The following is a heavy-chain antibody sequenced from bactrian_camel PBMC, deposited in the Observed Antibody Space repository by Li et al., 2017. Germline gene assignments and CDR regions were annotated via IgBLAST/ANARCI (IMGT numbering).Heavy chain of an antibody. CDR2: INNYDGTE. V-gene: IGHV3S40*01. J-gene: IGHJ6*01. CDR1: GKTNVLNC. Sequence: EVQLVESGGGLVQPGGSLHLSCAATGKTNVLNCMGWFRQAPGKGLEWVSRINNYDGTEAYADSVKGRFTISRDNAYNTLYLQMNTLKPRTRPRITVRSVKMAPEARGPRSPSP. CDR3: RSVKMAP.